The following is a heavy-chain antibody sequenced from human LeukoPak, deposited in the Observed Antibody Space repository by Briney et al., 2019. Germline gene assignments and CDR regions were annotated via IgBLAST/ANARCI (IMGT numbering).Heavy chain of an antibody. CDR1: GFTFSSYG. CDR3: AKDRSCTGSSCNVGS. V-gene: IGHV3-30*18. Sequence: PGGSLRLSCAASGFTFSSYGMHWVRQAPGKGLEWVAVISSDGGIKFYADSVKGRFTISRDNSKNTLFLQMNSLRAEDTAVYYCAKDRSCTGSSCNVGSWGQGTMVAVSS. CDR2: ISSDGGIK. J-gene: IGHJ3*01. D-gene: IGHD2-2*01.